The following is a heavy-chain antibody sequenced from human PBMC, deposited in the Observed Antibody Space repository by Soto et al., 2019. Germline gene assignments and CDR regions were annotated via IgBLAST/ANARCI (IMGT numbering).Heavy chain of an antibody. CDR3: ARYDYHNNIYSIDY. CDR2: IHHSETT. J-gene: IGHJ4*02. D-gene: IGHD3-22*01. V-gene: IGHV4-4*02. CDR1: GASVSSTKW. Sequence: TSDTLSLTCAVYGASVSSTKWWSWVRQSPGKGLEWIGEIHHSETTNYNPSLESRVTISIDKSKNQFSLKLSSVTAADTAVYYCARYDYHNNIYSIDYWGQAALVTLSS.